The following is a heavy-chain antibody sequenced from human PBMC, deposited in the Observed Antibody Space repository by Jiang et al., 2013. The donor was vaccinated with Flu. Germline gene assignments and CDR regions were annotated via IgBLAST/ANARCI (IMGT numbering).Heavy chain of an antibody. J-gene: IGHJ4*02. CDR3: ARELSRAYFDY. D-gene: IGHD3-16*02. CDR1: GGSISSGSYY. CDR2: IYTSGST. Sequence: VKPSQTLSLTCTVSGGSISSGSYYWSWIRQPAGKGLEWIGRIYTSGSTNYNPSLKSRVTISVDTSKNQFSLKLSSVTAADTAVYYCARELSRAYFDYWGQGTLVTVSS. V-gene: IGHV4-61*02.